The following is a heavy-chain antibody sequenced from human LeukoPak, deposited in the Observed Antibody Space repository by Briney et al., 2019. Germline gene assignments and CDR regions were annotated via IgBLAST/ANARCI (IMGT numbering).Heavy chain of an antibody. V-gene: IGHV4-34*01. J-gene: IGHJ6*02. Sequence: PSETLSLTCAVYGGSFSGYYWSWIRQPPGKGLEWIGGINHSGSTNYNPSLKSRVTISVDTSKNQFSLKLSSVTAADTAVYYCARGRGPSGYYSYYYYYYGMDVWGQGTTVTVSS. CDR2: INHSGST. CDR3: ARGRGPSGYYSYYYYYYGMDV. CDR1: GGSFSGYY. D-gene: IGHD3-22*01.